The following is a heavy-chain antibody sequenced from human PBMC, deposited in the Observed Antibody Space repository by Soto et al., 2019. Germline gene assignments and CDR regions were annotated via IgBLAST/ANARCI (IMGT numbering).Heavy chain of an antibody. J-gene: IGHJ4*02. CDR2: ISYDGSNK. Sequence: QVQLVESGGGVVQPGRSLRLSCAASGFTFSSYGMHWVRQAPGKGLEWGAVISYDGSNKYYADSVKGRFTISRDNSKNTLYLQINSLRAEDTAVYYCAKERLDYTSSWYALDYWGQGTLVTVSS. CDR1: GFTFSSYG. CDR3: AKERLDYTSSWYALDY. V-gene: IGHV3-30*18. D-gene: IGHD6-13*01.